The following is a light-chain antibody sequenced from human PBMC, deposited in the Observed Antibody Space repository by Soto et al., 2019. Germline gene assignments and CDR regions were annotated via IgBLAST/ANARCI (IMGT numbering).Light chain of an antibody. CDR3: QQYASSPET. V-gene: IGKV3-20*01. CDR2: GSS. J-gene: IGKJ1*01. CDR1: QSISSSY. Sequence: EIVLTQSPGTLSLSPGERATLSCRASQSISSSYLAWYRQVPGQAPRLLLYGSSRRATGIPDRFSGTGSGTDFTLTISRLEPEDFAVYYCQQYASSPETFDQGTKVEIK.